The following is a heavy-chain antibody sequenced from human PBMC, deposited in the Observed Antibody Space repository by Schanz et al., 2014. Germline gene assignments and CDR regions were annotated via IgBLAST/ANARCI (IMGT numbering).Heavy chain of an antibody. CDR1: GFTFSSYA. J-gene: IGHJ4*02. CDR3: ARGPSNADLDY. V-gene: IGHV3-48*01. CDR2: ITYNGSTI. Sequence: VQLVESGGGLVQPGGSLRLSCAASGFTFSSYAMSWVRQAPGKGLEWISYITYNGSTIYYADSVKGRFTISRDNAKNSLYLEMHSVEAADTDLYYRARGPSNADLDYWGQGTLVTVSS.